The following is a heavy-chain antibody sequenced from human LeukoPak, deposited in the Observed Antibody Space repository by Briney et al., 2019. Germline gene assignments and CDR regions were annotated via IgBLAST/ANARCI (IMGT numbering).Heavy chain of an antibody. CDR2: IYYSGNT. Sequence: SQTLSLTCTVSGGSISSGGYYWSWIRQRPGKDLEWIGYIYYSGNTHYNPSLKSRVTISVDTSKNQFSLKLNSVTAADTAVYYCARSTVPYYFDYWGQGTLVTVSS. CDR1: GGSISSGGYY. V-gene: IGHV4-31*03. CDR3: ARSTVPYYFDY. J-gene: IGHJ4*01. D-gene: IGHD4-17*01.